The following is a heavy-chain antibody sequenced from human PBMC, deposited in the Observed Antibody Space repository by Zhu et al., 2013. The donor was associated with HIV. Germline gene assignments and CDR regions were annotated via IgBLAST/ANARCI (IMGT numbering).Heavy chain of an antibody. V-gene: IGHV1-69*02. CDR2: IIPILGIA. J-gene: IGHJ6*02. CDR1: GGTFSSYT. D-gene: IGHD3-22*01. Sequence: QVQLVQSGAEVKKPGSSVKVSCKASGGTFSSYTISWVRQAPGQGLEWMGRIIPILGIANYAQKFQGRVTITADKSTSTAYMELSSLRSEDTAVYYCASGLVSSSLWLWEQWVGGLYYYYGMDVWGQGTTVTVSS. CDR3: ASGLVSSSLWLWEQWVGGLYYYYGMDV.